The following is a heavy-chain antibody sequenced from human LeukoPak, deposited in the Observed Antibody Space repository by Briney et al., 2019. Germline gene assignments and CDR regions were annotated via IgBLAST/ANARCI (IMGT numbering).Heavy chain of an antibody. CDR3: TSWGDTTAEYFQR. D-gene: IGHD2-21*02. CDR2: IKQDGSEK. Sequence: GGSLRLSCAASGFTFSSYWMSWVRQAPGKELEWVANIKQDGSEKYYVDSVKGRFTISRDNAQNSMYLQMNSLRVEDTAVYYCTSWGDTTAEYFQRWGQGTLVTVSS. CDR1: GFTFSSYW. J-gene: IGHJ1*01. V-gene: IGHV3-7*01.